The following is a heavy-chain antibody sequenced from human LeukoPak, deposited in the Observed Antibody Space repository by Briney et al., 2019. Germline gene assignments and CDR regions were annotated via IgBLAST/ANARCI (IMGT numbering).Heavy chain of an antibody. CDR2: IYTSGST. Sequence: SETLSLTCTVSGGSISSYYWSWIRQPAGKGLEWIGRIYTSGSTNYNPSLKSRVTMSVDTSKNQFSLKLSSVTAADTAVYYCARAERIAVAGPVFDPWGQGTLVTVSS. D-gene: IGHD6-19*01. V-gene: IGHV4-4*07. J-gene: IGHJ5*02. CDR1: GGSISSYY. CDR3: ARAERIAVAGPVFDP.